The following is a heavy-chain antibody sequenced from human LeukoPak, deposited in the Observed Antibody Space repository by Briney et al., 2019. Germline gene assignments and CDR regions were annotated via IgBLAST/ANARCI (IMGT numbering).Heavy chain of an antibody. CDR2: ISGSGGST. D-gene: IGHD3-22*01. V-gene: IGHV3-23*01. J-gene: IGHJ4*02. CDR1: GFTFSSYA. Sequence: AGGSLRLSCAASGFTFSSYAMSWVRQAPGKGLEWVSIISGSGGSTYYADSVKGRFTISRDNSKNTLYLQMNSLRAEDTAVYYCATTYDSSGYSFDYWGQGTLVTVSS. CDR3: ATTYDSSGYSFDY.